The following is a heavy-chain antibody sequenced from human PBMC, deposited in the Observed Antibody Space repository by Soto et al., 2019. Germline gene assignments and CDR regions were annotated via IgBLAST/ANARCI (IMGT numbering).Heavy chain of an antibody. CDR1: GGSTTISSYY. J-gene: IGHJ4*02. Sequence: QLQVQESGPGLVKPSETLSLTCTVSGGSTTISSYYWACIRQPPGKGLEWIGSMYYSGSTYYNPSLKSQVTMSVDTSQAQFSQKLRSMTAADTAVYYCARLRIEGTTPYYFEYWGQGTPVSVSS. CDR3: ARLRIEGTTPYYFEY. D-gene: IGHD1-1*01. CDR2: MYYSGST. V-gene: IGHV4-39*07.